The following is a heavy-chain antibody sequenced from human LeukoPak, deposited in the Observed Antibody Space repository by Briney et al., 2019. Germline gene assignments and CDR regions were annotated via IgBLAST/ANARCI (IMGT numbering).Heavy chain of an antibody. V-gene: IGHV4-59*02. D-gene: IGHD4-17*01. CDR3: ARSMTTMTPWDFFYNGMDV. CDR1: GGSVSTYY. J-gene: IGHJ6*02. Sequence: SETLSLTCCVSGGSVSTYYWSWIRQPPGKGLEWIAYIYYSGSTNYNPSLTSRVTISVDTSKNQFSLKLTSVTAADTAVYYCARSMTTMTPWDFFYNGMDVWGQGTTVTVSS. CDR2: IYYSGST.